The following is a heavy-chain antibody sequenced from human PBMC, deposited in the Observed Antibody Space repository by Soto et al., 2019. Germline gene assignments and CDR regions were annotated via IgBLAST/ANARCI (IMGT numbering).Heavy chain of an antibody. Sequence: QVQLVQSGAEVKKPGSSVKVSCKASGGTFSSYAISWVRQAPGQGLEWMGWIIPILGTANYAQKFQGRVTITADDSTSTAYIELSSLSAEDTAVYYCARGQLERRGQSYYGMDVWGQGTTVTVSS. J-gene: IGHJ6*02. V-gene: IGHV1-69*01. CDR2: IIPILGTA. CDR1: GGTFSSYA. D-gene: IGHD1-1*01. CDR3: ARGQLERRGQSYYGMDV.